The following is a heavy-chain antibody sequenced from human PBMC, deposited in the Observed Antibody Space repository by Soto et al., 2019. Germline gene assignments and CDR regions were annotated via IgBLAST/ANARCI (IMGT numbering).Heavy chain of an antibody. V-gene: IGHV4-59*01. CDR2: IYYSGST. J-gene: IGHJ6*02. CDR3: ARERYYGMDV. CDR1: GGSISSYY. Sequence: PSETLSLSCTVSGGSISSYYWSWIRQPPGKGLEWIGYIYYSGSTNYNPSLKSRVTISVDTSKNQFSLKLSSVTAADTAVYYCARERYYGMDVWGQGTTVTVS.